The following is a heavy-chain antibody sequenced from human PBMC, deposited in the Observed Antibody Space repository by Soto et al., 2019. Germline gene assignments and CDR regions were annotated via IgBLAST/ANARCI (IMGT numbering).Heavy chain of an antibody. Sequence: ESLKISFKGSGYSFTSYWISWVRQMPGKGLEWMGRIDPRDSYTNYSPSFQGHVTISADKSISTAYLQWSSLKASDTAMYYCATATVTNYYFDYWGQGTLVTVSS. D-gene: IGHD4-17*01. CDR2: IDPRDSYT. CDR3: ATATVTNYYFDY. J-gene: IGHJ4*02. V-gene: IGHV5-10-1*01. CDR1: GYSFTSYW.